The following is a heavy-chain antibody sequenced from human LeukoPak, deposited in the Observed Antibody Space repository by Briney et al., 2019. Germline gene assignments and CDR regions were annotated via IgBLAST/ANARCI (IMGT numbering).Heavy chain of an antibody. CDR2: ISSSSSYI. Sequence: GGSLRLSCAASGFTFSSYSMNWVRQAPGKGLEWVSSISSSSSYIYYADSVKGRFTISRDNAKNSLYLQMNSLRAEDTAVYYCARKSSPEAFDIWGQRTMVTVSS. V-gene: IGHV3-21*01. CDR3: ARKSSPEAFDI. J-gene: IGHJ3*02. CDR1: GFTFSSYS.